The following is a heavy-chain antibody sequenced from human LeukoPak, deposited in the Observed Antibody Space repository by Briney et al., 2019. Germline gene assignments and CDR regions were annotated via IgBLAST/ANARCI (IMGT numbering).Heavy chain of an antibody. CDR1: GFAFSNYG. D-gene: IGHD5-18*01. V-gene: IGHV3-33*01. CDR3: ARDWGYTDFDPLDF. CDR2: IWYDGSTQ. J-gene: IGHJ4*02. Sequence: GGSLRLSCAASGFAFSNYGFHWVRQAPGKGLEWLAFIWYDGSTQYYPDSVKGRFTVSRDNSKNTLSLQMNSLRVADSALYYCARDWGYTDFDPLDFWGQGTLVTVSS.